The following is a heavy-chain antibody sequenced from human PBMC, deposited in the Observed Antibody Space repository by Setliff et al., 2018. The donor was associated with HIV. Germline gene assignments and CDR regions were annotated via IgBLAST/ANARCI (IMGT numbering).Heavy chain of an antibody. CDR1: GGSFSGYY. J-gene: IGHJ4*02. V-gene: IGHV4-34*01. CDR2: VTHSGRT. CDR3: ARGVRDNSGWSSYYFDY. Sequence: TLSLTCAVYGGSFSGYYWSWIRQPPGKGLEWIGEVTHSGRTNYNPSLESRVTTSVDTSKKQFSLRLTSVTAADTAVYYSARGVRDNSGWSSYYFDYWGQGTLVTVSS. D-gene: IGHD6-19*01.